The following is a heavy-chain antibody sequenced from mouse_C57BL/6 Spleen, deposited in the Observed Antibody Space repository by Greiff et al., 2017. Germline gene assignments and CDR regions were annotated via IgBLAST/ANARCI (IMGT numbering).Heavy chain of an antibody. V-gene: IGHV2-5*01. CDR3: AKGGGTLDY. J-gene: IGHJ2*01. Sequence: QVQLKQSGPGLVQPSQSLSITCTVSGFSLTSYGVHWVRQSPGKGLEWLGVIWRGGSTDYNAAFMSRLSITTDNSKSQVFFKMNSLQADDTAIYYCAKGGGTLDYWGQGTTLTVSS. CDR2: IWRGGST. D-gene: IGHD4-1*01. CDR1: GFSLTSYG.